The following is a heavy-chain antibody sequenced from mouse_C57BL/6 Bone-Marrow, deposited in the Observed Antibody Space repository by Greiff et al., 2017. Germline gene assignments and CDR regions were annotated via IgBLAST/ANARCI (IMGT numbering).Heavy chain of an antibody. D-gene: IGHD1-1*01. V-gene: IGHV14-4*01. CDR2: IDPENGDT. Sequence: EVQLQESGAELVRPGASVKLSCTASGFNIKDDYMHWVKQRPEQGLEWIGWIDPENGDTEYASKFQGKATITADTSSNTAYLQLSSLTSEDTADYYCTPSSHAMDDWGQGTSVTVSS. CDR1: GFNIKDDY. CDR3: TPSSHAMDD. J-gene: IGHJ4*01.